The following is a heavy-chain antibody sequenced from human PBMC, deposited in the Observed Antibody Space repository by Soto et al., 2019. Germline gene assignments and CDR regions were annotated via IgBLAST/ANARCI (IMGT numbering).Heavy chain of an antibody. D-gene: IGHD2-15*01. CDR1: GFTSSRYG. CDR2: ISYDGSNK. Sequence: GESLRVSCAASGFTSSRYGMHRFRQAPGKRLEWVAVISYDGSNKYYADSVKGRFTISRDNSKNTLYLQMNSLRAEDTAVYYCAKDYGSCSGGNCYSSGWFDTWGQGT. CDR3: AKDYGSCSGGNCYSSGWFDT. V-gene: IGHV3-30*18. J-gene: IGHJ5*02.